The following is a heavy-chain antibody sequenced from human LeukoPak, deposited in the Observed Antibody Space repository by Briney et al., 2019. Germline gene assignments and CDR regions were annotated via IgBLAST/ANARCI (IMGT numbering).Heavy chain of an antibody. J-gene: IGHJ2*01. Sequence: PGGSLRLSCTASGFTFGDYAMSWVRQAPGKGLEWVGRIKSKTDGGTTDYAAPVKGRFTISRDDSKNTLYLQMNSLKTEDTAVYYCTTAPSNDYSNYGGSYWYFDLWGRGTLVTVSS. D-gene: IGHD4-11*01. CDR3: TTAPSNDYSNYGGSYWYFDL. CDR1: GFTFGDYA. CDR2: IKSKTDGGTT. V-gene: IGHV3-15*01.